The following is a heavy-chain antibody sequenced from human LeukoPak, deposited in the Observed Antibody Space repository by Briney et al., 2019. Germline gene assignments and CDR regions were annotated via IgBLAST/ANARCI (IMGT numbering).Heavy chain of an antibody. CDR3: ARARGDIVVVPAAIWFDP. Sequence: GASVKVSCKASGYTFTGYYMHWVRQAPGQGLEWVGWIKPNSGGTNYAQKFQGRVSMTRDTSISTAYMELSRLRSDDTAVYYCARARGDIVVVPAAIWFDPWGQGTLVTVSS. D-gene: IGHD2-2*01. J-gene: IGHJ5*02. CDR2: IKPNSGGT. CDR1: GYTFTGYY. V-gene: IGHV1-2*02.